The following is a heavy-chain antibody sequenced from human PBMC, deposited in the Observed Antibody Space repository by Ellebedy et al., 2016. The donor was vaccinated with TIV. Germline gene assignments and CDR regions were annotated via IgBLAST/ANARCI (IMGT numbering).Heavy chain of an antibody. CDR1: GYTFTASY. V-gene: IGHV1-2*02. Sequence: AASVKVSCKTSGYTFTASYIHWVRLAPGRGLEWMGWINPKSRDTNIGQKVQGRVTLTADASITTAYMELSSLGPDDTAFYYCATYSSDWIPIWLLQHWGQGSLVTVSS. CDR3: ATYSSDWIPIWLLQH. J-gene: IGHJ1*01. D-gene: IGHD2-15*01. CDR2: INPKSRDT.